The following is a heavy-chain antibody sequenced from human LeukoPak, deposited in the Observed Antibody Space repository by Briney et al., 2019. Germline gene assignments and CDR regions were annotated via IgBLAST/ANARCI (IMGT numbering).Heavy chain of an antibody. J-gene: IGHJ4*02. CDR1: GFTFSSYE. CDR3: ARDFDCSGGSCYSAYFDY. CDR2: ISSSGSTI. V-gene: IGHV3-48*03. D-gene: IGHD2-15*01. Sequence: PGGSLRLSCAASGFTFSSYEMNWVRQAPGKGLEWVSYISSSGSTIYYADSVKGRFTISRDNAKNSLYLQMNSLRAEDTAVYYCARDFDCSGGSCYSAYFDYWGQGTLVTVSS.